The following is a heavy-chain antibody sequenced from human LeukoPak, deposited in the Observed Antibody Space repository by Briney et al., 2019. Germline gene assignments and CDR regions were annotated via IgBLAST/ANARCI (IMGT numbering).Heavy chain of an antibody. CDR2: IYYSGST. Sequence: SETLSLTCAVYGGSFSSYYWGWIRQPPGKGLEWIGSIYYSGSTYYNPSLKSRVTISVDTSKNQFSLKLSSVTAADTAVYYCARLWGRGYSGYGRCWFDPWGQGTLVTVSS. J-gene: IGHJ5*02. CDR1: GGSFSSYY. V-gene: IGHV4-39*01. D-gene: IGHD5-12*01. CDR3: ARLWGRGYSGYGRCWFDP.